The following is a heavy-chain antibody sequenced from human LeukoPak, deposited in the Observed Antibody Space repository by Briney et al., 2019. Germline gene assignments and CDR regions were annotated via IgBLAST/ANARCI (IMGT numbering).Heavy chain of an antibody. Sequence: SETLSLTCTVSGGSISSYYWSWIRQPPGKRLEWIGYIYYSGSTNYNPSRKSRVTISVVTAKNQFSLKLSSVTAEDTAVYYCARERYYYDSSGYYYVYYFDYWGQGTLVTVSS. CDR2: IYYSGST. V-gene: IGHV4-59*01. J-gene: IGHJ4*02. D-gene: IGHD3-22*01. CDR1: GGSISSYY. CDR3: ARERYYYDSSGYYYVYYFDY.